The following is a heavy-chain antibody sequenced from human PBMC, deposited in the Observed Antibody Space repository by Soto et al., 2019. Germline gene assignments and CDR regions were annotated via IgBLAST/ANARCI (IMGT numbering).Heavy chain of an antibody. V-gene: IGHV3-23*01. Sequence: EVQLLESGGGLVQPGGSLRLSCAASGFTFSNYAMTWVRQAPGKGLEWVSAISGSGGSTYYADSVKGRFTISRDNPKNTLYLQINSLRAEDTAVYYCAKDPSQQLAWYWGQGTLVTVSS. CDR1: GFTFSNYA. CDR2: ISGSGGST. J-gene: IGHJ4*02. D-gene: IGHD5-18*01. CDR3: AKDPSQQLAWY.